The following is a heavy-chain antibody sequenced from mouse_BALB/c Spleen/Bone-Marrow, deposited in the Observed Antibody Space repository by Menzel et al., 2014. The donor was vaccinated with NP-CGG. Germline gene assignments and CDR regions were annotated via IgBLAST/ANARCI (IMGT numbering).Heavy chain of an antibody. Sequence: EVKLMDSGGGLVKPGGSLKLSCAASGFTFSSYTMSWVRQTPGKRLEWVATISSGGSYTYYPDSVKGRFTISRDNAKNTLYLQMSSLKSEDTAMYYCTRDAMDYWGQGTSVTVSS. J-gene: IGHJ4*01. CDR2: ISSGGSYT. V-gene: IGHV5-6-4*01. CDR3: TRDAMDY. CDR1: GFTFSSYT.